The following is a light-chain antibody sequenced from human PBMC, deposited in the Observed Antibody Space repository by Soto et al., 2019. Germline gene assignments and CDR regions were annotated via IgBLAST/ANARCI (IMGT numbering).Light chain of an antibody. CDR3: QQYNNWPWT. CDR2: DAS. J-gene: IGKJ1*01. Sequence: IVLTQSPCTLSLSPGERATLSCRASQSVTTYLAWYQQKPGQAPRLLIYDASNRAAGIPARFSGSGSGTEFNLTISSLQSEDFAVYYCQQYNNWPWTFGQGTKVDIK. V-gene: IGKV3-11*01. CDR1: QSVTTY.